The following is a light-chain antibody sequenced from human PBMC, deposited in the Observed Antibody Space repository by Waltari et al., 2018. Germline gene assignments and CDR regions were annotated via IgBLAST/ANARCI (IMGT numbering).Light chain of an antibody. CDR2: AAS. J-gene: IGKJ4*01. V-gene: IGKV1-33*01. CDR1: QDISNY. Sequence: EIQMTQSPSSLSTSVGDRVTITCQTSQDISNYLNWYQQKPGKAPKLLIYAASNLETGVPSRFSGSGSGTNFTFTISSLQPEDIATHYCQQHDNLPLAFGGGTKVEIK. CDR3: QQHDNLPLA.